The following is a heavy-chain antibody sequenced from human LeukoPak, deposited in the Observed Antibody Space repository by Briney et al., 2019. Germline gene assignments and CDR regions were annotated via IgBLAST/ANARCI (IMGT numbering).Heavy chain of an antibody. Sequence: SVKVSCKASGGTFSSYTISWVRQAPGQGLEWMGRIIPILGIANYAQKFQGRVTITADKSTSTACMELSSLRSEDTAVYYCARESSSSGGFDYWGQGTLVTVSS. CDR3: ARESSSSGGFDY. D-gene: IGHD6-6*01. CDR1: GGTFSSYT. V-gene: IGHV1-69*04. CDR2: IIPILGIA. J-gene: IGHJ4*02.